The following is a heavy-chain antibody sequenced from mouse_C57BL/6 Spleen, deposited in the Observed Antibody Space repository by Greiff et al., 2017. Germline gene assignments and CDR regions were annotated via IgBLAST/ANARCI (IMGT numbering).Heavy chain of an antibody. V-gene: IGHV1-15*01. CDR3: TRVPLYDYDAIDY. J-gene: IGHJ4*01. Sequence: QVQLKQSGAELVRPGASVTLSCKASGYTFTDYEMHWVKQTPVHGLEWIGAIDPETGGTAYNQKFKGKAILTADKSSSTAYMELRSLTSEDSAVYYCTRVPLYDYDAIDYWGQGTSVTVSS. D-gene: IGHD2-10*02. CDR2: IDPETGGT. CDR1: GYTFTDYE.